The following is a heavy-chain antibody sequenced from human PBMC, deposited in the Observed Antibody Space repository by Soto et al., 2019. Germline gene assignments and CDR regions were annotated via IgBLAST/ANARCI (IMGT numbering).Heavy chain of an antibody. D-gene: IGHD2-8*02. CDR3: AASISTPGAFDY. V-gene: IGHV3-15*07. CDR2: VKSKADGGTP. J-gene: IGHJ4*02. Sequence: GGSLRLSCAASGFTFSSYAMHWVRQAPGKGLEWVGRVKSKADGGTPDYAAPVTGRFTVSRDESHNTLYLQMSSLKTDDTALYFCAASISTPGAFDYWGQGVLVTVSS. CDR1: GFTFSSYA.